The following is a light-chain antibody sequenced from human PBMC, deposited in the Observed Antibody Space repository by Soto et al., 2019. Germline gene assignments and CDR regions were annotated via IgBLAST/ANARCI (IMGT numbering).Light chain of an antibody. CDR2: ASF. V-gene: IGKV1-39*01. CDR3: QQSYSTQYT. Sequence: DIQMTQSPSSLSVSVGDRVTITCRASQSISNYLNWYQQTPGKAPKLLIYASFSLQSGVPSRFSGSGFGTDFTLSISSLEPEEFATYSCQQSYSTQYTFGPGTKLEIK. CDR1: QSISNY. J-gene: IGKJ2*01.